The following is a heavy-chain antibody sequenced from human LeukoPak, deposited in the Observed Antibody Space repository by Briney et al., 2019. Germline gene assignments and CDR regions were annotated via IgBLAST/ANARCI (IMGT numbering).Heavy chain of an antibody. CDR1: GFTFSSYA. CDR3: AKDQSSGWPNYFDY. Sequence: GGSLRLSCAASGFTFSSYAMSWVRQAPGKGLQWVSAISGSGGSTYYSDSVKGRFTISRDNSKSTLYLQMNSLRAEDTALYYCAKDQSSGWPNYFDYWGQGTLVTVSS. D-gene: IGHD6-19*01. CDR2: ISGSGGST. J-gene: IGHJ4*02. V-gene: IGHV3-23*01.